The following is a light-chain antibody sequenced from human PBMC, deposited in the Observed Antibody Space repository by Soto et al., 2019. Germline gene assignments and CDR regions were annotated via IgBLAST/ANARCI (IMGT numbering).Light chain of an antibody. CDR2: EDN. CDR3: QSCDSSNFWA. Sequence: NFMLTQPHSVSGSPGKTVTISCTRSTGSIASDSVQWYQQRPGSAPTTVIYEDNQRPSGVTDRFSGSIDSSSNSASLTISGLKTEDEADYYCQSCDSSNFWACGGGTKLTVL. V-gene: IGLV6-57*04. CDR1: TGSIASDS. J-gene: IGLJ3*02.